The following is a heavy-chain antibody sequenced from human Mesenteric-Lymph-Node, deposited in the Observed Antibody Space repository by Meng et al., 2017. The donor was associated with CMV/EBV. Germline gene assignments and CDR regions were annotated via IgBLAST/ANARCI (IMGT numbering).Heavy chain of an antibody. CDR3: AREYCSSTSCYAFDI. CDR2: ISGSGGST. CDR1: GFTFTSYA. J-gene: IGHJ3*02. D-gene: IGHD2-2*01. V-gene: IGHV3-23*01. Sequence: GGSLRLSCAASGFTFTSYAMSWVRQAPGKGLEWVSTISGSGGSTYYADSVKGRFTISRDNSKNMLYLQMNSLRAEDTAVYYCAREYCSSTSCYAFDIWGQGTMVTVSS.